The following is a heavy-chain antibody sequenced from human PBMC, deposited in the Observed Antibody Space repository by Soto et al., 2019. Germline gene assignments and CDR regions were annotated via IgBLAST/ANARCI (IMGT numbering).Heavy chain of an antibody. J-gene: IGHJ4*02. CDR2: MHHSGRT. CDR3: ARWVEVSLDYFDS. Sequence: LSLTCAVSGAYMRNDYYYWSWVRQKPGKDLEWIGHMHHSGRTHYNPSLKSRVAVSVDTSKNQFSLYLNSVTAADTAVYYCARWVEVSLDYFDSWGQGIPVTVSS. V-gene: IGHV4-31*11. D-gene: IGHD6-6*01. CDR1: GAYMRNDYYY.